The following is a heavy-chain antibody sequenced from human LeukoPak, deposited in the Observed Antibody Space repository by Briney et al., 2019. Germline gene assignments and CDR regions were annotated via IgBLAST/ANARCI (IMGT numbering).Heavy chain of an antibody. Sequence: GGSLRLSCAASGFTFSSYWMHWVRQAPGKGLVWVSRINTDGSSTSYADSVKGRFTISRDNAKNTLYLQMNSLRAEDTAVYYCARDSDYYDSSGYYTFDYWGQGTLVTVSS. CDR3: ARDSDYYDSSGYYTFDY. CDR1: GFTFSSYW. V-gene: IGHV3-74*01. CDR2: INTDGSST. J-gene: IGHJ4*02. D-gene: IGHD3-22*01.